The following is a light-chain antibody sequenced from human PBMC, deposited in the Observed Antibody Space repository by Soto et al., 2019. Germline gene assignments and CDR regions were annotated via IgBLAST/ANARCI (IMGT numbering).Light chain of an antibody. Sequence: DIVMPPSPATLSVSTGERATVSCRASQSVSSNLAWYQQKPGQAPRLLIYDAYNRATGIPPRFSGSGSGTDFTLTISSLEPEDSAVYYCQQRHMWPITFGQGTRLEIK. CDR1: QSVSSN. J-gene: IGKJ5*01. V-gene: IGKV3-11*01. CDR2: DAY. CDR3: QQRHMWPIT.